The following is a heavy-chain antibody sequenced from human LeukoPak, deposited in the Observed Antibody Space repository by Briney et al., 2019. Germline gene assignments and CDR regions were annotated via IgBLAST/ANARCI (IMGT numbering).Heavy chain of an antibody. V-gene: IGHV4-30-2*01. CDR1: GGSISSGGYS. CDR3: ARGSSSPFDY. Sequence: SQTLSLTCAVSGGSISSGGYSWSWIRQPPGKGLEWIGYIYHSGSTYYNPSLKSRVTISVDRSMNQFSLKPSSVTAADTAVYYCARGSSSPFDYWGQGTLVTVSS. D-gene: IGHD6-13*01. J-gene: IGHJ4*02. CDR2: IYHSGST.